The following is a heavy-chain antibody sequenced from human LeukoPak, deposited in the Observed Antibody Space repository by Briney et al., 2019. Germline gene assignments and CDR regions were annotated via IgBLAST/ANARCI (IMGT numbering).Heavy chain of an antibody. CDR2: IYSSGST. CDR3: ARRRWTHDAFDI. CDR1: GGSISSYY. V-gene: IGHV4-59*08. D-gene: IGHD3/OR15-3a*01. Sequence: SETLSLTCTVSGGSISSYYWSWIRQPPGKGLEWIGYIYSSGSTNYNPSLKSRVTISVDTSKNQFSLKLSSVTAADTAVYYCARRRWTHDAFDIWGQGTMVTVSS. J-gene: IGHJ3*02.